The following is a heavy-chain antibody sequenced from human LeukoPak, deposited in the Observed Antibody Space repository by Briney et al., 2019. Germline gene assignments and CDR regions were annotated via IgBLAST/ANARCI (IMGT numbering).Heavy chain of an antibody. V-gene: IGHV1-8*01. D-gene: IGHD3-16*02. CDR2: MNPNSGNT. J-gene: IGHJ5*02. CDR3: ARGPYYDYVWGSYRYTEDWFDP. Sequence: ASVKVSCKASGYTFTSYDINWVRQATGQGLEWMGWMNPNSGNTGYAQKFQSRVTMTRNTSINTDYLEMSSLRSEDTAVYYCARGPYYDYVWGSYRYTEDWFDPWGQGTLVTVSS. CDR1: GYTFTSYD.